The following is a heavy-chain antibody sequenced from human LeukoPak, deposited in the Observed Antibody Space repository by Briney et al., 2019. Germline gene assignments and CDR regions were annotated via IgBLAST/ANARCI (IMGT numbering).Heavy chain of an antibody. CDR2: IYYSGST. CDR1: GGSISSGDYY. J-gene: IGHJ3*02. V-gene: IGHV4-30-4*01. CDR3: ARAPVPTHAFDI. Sequence: PSETLSLTCTVSGGSISSGDYYWSWIRQPPGKGLEWIGYIYYSGSTYYNPSLKSRVIISVDMSKNQFSLKLSSVTAADTAVYYCARAPVPTHAFDIWGQGTMVTVSS.